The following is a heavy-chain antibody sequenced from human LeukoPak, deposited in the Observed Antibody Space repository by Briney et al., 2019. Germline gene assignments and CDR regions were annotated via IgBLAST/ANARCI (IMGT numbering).Heavy chain of an antibody. J-gene: IGHJ4*02. CDR2: INGIRGST. V-gene: IGHV3-23*01. CDR3: AAGMAYIDY. CDR1: GFSFSNYA. Sequence: GGSVRHSCAASGFSFSNYAMSWVRQAPGKGVEWVSAINGIRGSTYYPASVKGRFTISRDSSKNTLYLQMNSLRAEDTAVYYCAAGMAYIDYWGRGALVTVSS. D-gene: IGHD5-24*01.